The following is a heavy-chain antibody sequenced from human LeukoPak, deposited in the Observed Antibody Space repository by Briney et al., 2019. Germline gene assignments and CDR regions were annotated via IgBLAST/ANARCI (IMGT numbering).Heavy chain of an antibody. CDR1: GGSFSGYY. J-gene: IGHJ4*02. V-gene: IGHV4-34*01. CDR2: INHSGST. Sequence: SETLSLTCAVYGGSFSGYYWSWIRQPPGKGLEWIGEINHSGSTNYNPSLKSRVTISVDTSKNQFSLKLSSVTAADTAVYYCARHAYCYDSWFDYWGQGTLVTVSS. D-gene: IGHD3-22*01. CDR3: ARHAYCYDSWFDY.